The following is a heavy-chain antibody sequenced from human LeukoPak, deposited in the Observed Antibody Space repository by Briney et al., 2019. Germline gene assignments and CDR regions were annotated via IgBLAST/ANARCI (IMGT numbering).Heavy chain of an antibody. D-gene: IGHD5-18*01. V-gene: IGHV4-59*01. CDR2: IYYSGST. CDR3: AREGIQLWKDYYYGMDV. Sequence: SETLSLTCTVPGGSISSYYWSWIRQPPGKGLEWIGYIYYSGSTNYNPSLKSRVTISVDTSKNQFSLKLSSVTAADTAVYYCAREGIQLWKDYYYGMDVWGQGTTVTVSS. J-gene: IGHJ6*02. CDR1: GGSISSYY.